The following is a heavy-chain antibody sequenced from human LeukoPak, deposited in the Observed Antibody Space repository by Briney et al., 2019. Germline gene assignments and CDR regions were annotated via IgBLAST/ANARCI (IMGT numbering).Heavy chain of an antibody. V-gene: IGHV4-59*08. J-gene: IGHJ6*03. D-gene: IGHD1-26*01. CDR1: GGSISSYY. Sequence: ASETLSLTCTVSGGSISSYYWSWIRQPPGKGLEWIGYIYYSGSTNYNPSLKSRVTISVDTSKNQFSLKLRSVTAADTAVYYCARSFTGIVGTTYYYYYMDVWGKGTTVTVSS. CDR3: ARSFTGIVGTTYYYYYMDV. CDR2: IYYSGST.